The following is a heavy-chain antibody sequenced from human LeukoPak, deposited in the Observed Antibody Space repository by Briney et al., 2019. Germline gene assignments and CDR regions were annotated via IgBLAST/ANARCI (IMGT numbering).Heavy chain of an antibody. CDR3: AKDSHWILFDD. CDR1: GFTFATYG. Sequence: GGSLRLSCSASGFTFATYGMNWVRQAPGKGLEWVSGIGGSGTRTYYADSVKGRFTISRDNSKNTLYLQMNSLRDEDTAVYYCAKDSHWILFDDWGQGTLVTVSS. CDR2: IGGSGTRT. D-gene: IGHD2-2*03. J-gene: IGHJ4*02. V-gene: IGHV3-23*01.